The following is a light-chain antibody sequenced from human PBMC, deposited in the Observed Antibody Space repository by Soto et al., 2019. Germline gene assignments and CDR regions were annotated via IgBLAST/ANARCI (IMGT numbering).Light chain of an antibody. Sequence: QSVLTQPPSVSAAPGQKVTISCSGSSSNIGNNYVSWYQQLPGTAPKLLIYENNKRTSGIPDRFSGSKSGTSATLGITGLQTGDEADYYCGTWDSNLSALVFGGGTKLTVL. CDR3: GTWDSNLSALV. CDR2: ENN. CDR1: SSNIGNNY. V-gene: IGLV1-51*02. J-gene: IGLJ2*01.